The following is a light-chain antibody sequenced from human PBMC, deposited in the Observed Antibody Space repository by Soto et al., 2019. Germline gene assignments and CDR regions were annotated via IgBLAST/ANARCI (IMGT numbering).Light chain of an antibody. V-gene: IGLV2-14*01. CDR2: DVT. CDR1: SSDVGGYNY. CDR3: SSYTSSSTLEV. Sequence: QSALTQPASVSGSPGQSITISCTGTSSDVGGYNYVSWYQQHPGKAPKLMIFDVTYRPSGVSNRFSGSKSGNTASLTIPGLQPEDEADYYCSSYTSSSTLEVFGGGTKVTVL. J-gene: IGLJ2*01.